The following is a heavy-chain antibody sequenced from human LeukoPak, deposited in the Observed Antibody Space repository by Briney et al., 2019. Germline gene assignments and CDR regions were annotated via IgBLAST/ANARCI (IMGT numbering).Heavy chain of an antibody. J-gene: IGHJ4*02. V-gene: IGHV4-31*03. Sequence: SETLSPTCTVSGGSISSGGYWNWIRQHPGKGLEWIGYIYYTGTTYYNPSLRSRVSISLDMSQNQYSLNLNSVTAADTAVYFCAGIVLKEAAQFDLWGQGTLVTVSS. CDR2: IYYTGTT. CDR3: AGIVLKEAAQFDL. CDR1: GGSISSGGY. D-gene: IGHD2-8*01.